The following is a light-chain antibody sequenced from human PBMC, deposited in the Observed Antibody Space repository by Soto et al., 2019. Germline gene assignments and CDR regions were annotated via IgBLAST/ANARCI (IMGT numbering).Light chain of an antibody. CDR3: SSLAGGTLV. CDR1: STDVGDYKY. J-gene: IGLJ2*01. V-gene: IGLV2-8*01. Sequence: QSVLTQPPSASGSPGQSVTISCTGTSTDVGDYKYVFWYQQHPGKAPKLLIYEVNKRPSGVRDRFSGSKSGNTASLTVSGLQAEDEADYYCSSLAGGTLVFGGGTKLAVL. CDR2: EVN.